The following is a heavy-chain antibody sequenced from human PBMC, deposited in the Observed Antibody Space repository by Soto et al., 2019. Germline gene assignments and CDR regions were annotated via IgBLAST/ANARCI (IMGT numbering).Heavy chain of an antibody. V-gene: IGHV3-33*01. CDR2: IWYDGSNK. D-gene: IGHD2-2*01. Sequence: PGGSLRLSCAASGFTFNSYAMHWVRQAPGKGLEWVGFIWYDGSNKYYADSVKGRFTISRDNSRNTLYLQMNSLRAEDTAVYYCARDYGYCISTSCSYYYYGMDVWGQGTTVTVSS. CDR1: GFTFNSYA. CDR3: ARDYGYCISTSCSYYYYGMDV. J-gene: IGHJ6*02.